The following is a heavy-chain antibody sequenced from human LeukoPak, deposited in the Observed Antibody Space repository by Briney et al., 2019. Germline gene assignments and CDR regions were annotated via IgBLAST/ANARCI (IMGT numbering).Heavy chain of an antibody. CDR2: IYHSGST. J-gene: IGHJ3*02. V-gene: IGHV4-38-2*02. CDR3: ARDLDAFDI. Sequence: SETLSLTCTVSGYSISSGYYWGWIRQPPGKGLEWIGSIYHSGSTYYNPSLKSPVTISGDTSKNQFSLRLGSVTAADTAVYYCARDLDAFDIWGQGTVVTVSS. CDR1: GYSISSGYY.